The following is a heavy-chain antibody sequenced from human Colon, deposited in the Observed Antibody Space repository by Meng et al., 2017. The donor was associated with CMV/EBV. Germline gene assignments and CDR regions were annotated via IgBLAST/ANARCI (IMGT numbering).Heavy chain of an antibody. CDR1: ISSVGYY. V-gene: IGHV4-31*02. J-gene: IGHJ4*02. D-gene: IGHD5-12*01. CDR3: ARIIRELSYDYSEYYFDY. Sequence: ISSVGYYWSWIRQHPGKSLEWIGYIHYSGSTYYNPSLKSRVTISVDTSKNQFSLKLSSVTAADTAVYYCARIIRELSYDYSEYYFDYWGQGTLVTVSS. CDR2: IHYSGST.